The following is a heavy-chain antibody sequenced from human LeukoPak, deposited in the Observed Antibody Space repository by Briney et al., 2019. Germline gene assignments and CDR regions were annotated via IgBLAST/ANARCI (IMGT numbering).Heavy chain of an antibody. CDR1: GFTVSGNY. V-gene: IGHV3-53*01. CDR3: AKDMRTLDYFDY. Sequence: PGGSPRLSCAASGFTVSGNYMSWVRQAPGKGLEWVSVIYSGGSTYYADSVKGRFTISRDNSKNTLYLQMNSLRAEDTAVYYCAKDMRTLDYFDYWGQGTLVTVSS. J-gene: IGHJ4*02. CDR2: IYSGGST. D-gene: IGHD1-1*01.